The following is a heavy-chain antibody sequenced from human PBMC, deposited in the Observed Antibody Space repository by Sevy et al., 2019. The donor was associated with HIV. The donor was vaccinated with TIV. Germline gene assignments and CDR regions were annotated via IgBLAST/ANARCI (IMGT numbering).Heavy chain of an antibody. V-gene: IGHV1-69*13. CDR2: FIPMFDTG. CDR3: ASSYYESSGYSPLYYYGMDV. J-gene: IGHJ6*02. Sequence: ASVKVSCKASGGTFSNYAISWVRQAPGQGLEWMGGFIPMFDTGNSAQKFQGRVTLTADGSTSTAYMELSSLRSEDTAVYYCASSYYESSGYSPLYYYGMDVWGQGTTVTVSS. CDR1: GGTFSNYA. D-gene: IGHD3-22*01.